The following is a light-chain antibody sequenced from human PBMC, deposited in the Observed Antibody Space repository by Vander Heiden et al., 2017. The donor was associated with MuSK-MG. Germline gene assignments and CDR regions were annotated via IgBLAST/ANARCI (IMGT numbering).Light chain of an antibody. J-gene: IGLJ2*01. CDR1: SANNGRKA. CDR2: STY. CDR3: AACDDSLNGPV. Sequence: QSVLTQPPSVSGPPGQTVPISCSWSSANNGRKAVSWYQQLPGTAPKLLMYSTYQRPSGVPDRFSGSKSGTSASLAISGLQSEDEADYYCAACDDSLNGPVFGGGTKLTVL. V-gene: IGLV1-44*01.